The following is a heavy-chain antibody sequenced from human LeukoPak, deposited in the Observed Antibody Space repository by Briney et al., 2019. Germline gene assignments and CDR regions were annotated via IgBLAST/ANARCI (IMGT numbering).Heavy chain of an antibody. CDR2: INPSGGST. D-gene: IGHD4-17*01. Sequence: ASVKVSCKASGYTFTSYYMHWVRQAPGQGLEWMGIINPSGGSTSYAQKFQGRVTITRDTSTSTVYMELSSLRSEDTAVYYCARDQGMTTVDYWGQGTLVTVSS. CDR1: GYTFTSYY. V-gene: IGHV1-46*01. CDR3: ARDQGMTTVDY. J-gene: IGHJ4*02.